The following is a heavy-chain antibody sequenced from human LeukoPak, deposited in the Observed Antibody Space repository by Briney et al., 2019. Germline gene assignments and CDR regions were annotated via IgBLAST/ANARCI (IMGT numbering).Heavy chain of an antibody. CDR1: GFTFSSHK. CDR2: INQDGSEK. D-gene: IGHD2/OR15-2a*01. CDR3: ARDEGTF. J-gene: IGHJ4*02. V-gene: IGHV3-7*01. Sequence: GGSLRLSCVGSGFTFSSHKMTWVRQAPGKGLEWVANINQDGSEKNYVDSVKGRFTISRDNARNSLYLQMSSLTSEDTAVYYCARDEGTFWGQGTLVTVSS.